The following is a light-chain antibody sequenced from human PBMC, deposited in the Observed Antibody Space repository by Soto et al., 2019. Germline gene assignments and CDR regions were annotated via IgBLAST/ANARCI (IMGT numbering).Light chain of an antibody. CDR3: QQVNCYPST. Sequence: DIQMTQSPATLSASVGDRVTITCRASQSTSRWLAWYQQKPGKAPNLLIYDASTLHSGVPSRFSGGGSGTDFTLTISILQPEDFATYCCQQVNCYPSTFGGGTKVDIK. CDR2: DAS. CDR1: QSTSRW. J-gene: IGKJ4*01. V-gene: IGKV1-5*01.